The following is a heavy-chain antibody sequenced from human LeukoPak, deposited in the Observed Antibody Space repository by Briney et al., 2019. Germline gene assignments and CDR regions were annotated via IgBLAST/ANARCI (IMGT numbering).Heavy chain of an antibody. CDR1: GFTVSSNY. CDR3: ARAPAQSYYDSSGYYPGGAFDI. J-gene: IGHJ3*02. CDR2: IYSGGST. D-gene: IGHD3-22*01. V-gene: IGHV3-66*01. Sequence: PGGSLRLSCVASGFTVSSNYMSWVRQAPGKGLEWVSVIYSGGSTYYADSVKGRFTISRDNSKNTLFLQMNSLRAEDTAVYYCARAPAQSYYDSSGYYPGGAFDIWGQGTMVTVSS.